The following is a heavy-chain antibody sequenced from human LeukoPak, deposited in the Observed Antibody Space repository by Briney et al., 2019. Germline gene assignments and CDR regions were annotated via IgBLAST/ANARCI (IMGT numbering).Heavy chain of an antibody. CDR3: ARGVVVVAANDY. CDR1: GFTFSSYE. V-gene: IGHV3-48*03. D-gene: IGHD2-15*01. J-gene: IGHJ4*02. CDR2: ISSSGSTI. Sequence: GGSLRLSCAASGFTFSSYEMKWLRQAPGKGLEWVSYISSSGSTIYYADSVKGRFTISRDNAKNSLYLQMNSLRAEDTAVYYCARGVVVVAANDYWGQGTLVTVSS.